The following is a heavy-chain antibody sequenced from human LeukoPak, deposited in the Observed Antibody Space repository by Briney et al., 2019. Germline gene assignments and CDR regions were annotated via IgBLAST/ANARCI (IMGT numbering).Heavy chain of an antibody. V-gene: IGHV3-30*18. CDR1: GFTFSSYG. D-gene: IGHD3-22*01. Sequence: GGSLRLSCAASGFTFSSYGMHWVRQAPGKGLEWVAVISYDGSNKYYADSVRGRFTISRDNSKNTLYLQMNSLRAEDTAVYYCAKDSGSSGYPRGFDYWGQGTLVTVSS. J-gene: IGHJ4*02. CDR3: AKDSGSSGYPRGFDY. CDR2: ISYDGSNK.